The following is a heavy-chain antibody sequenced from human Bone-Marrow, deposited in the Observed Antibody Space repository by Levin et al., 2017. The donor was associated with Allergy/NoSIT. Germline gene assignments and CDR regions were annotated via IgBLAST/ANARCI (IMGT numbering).Heavy chain of an antibody. Sequence: KVSCKGSGYSFTSYWIGWVRQLPGKGLEWMGIIYPGDADTRYSPSFQGQVTISADKSISTAYLQWSGLKASDTAMYYCARRGTRDYYYYIDVWGKGTTVTVSS. CDR3: ARRGTRDYYYYIDV. D-gene: IGHD1-1*01. CDR1: GYSFTSYW. V-gene: IGHV5-51*01. J-gene: IGHJ6*03. CDR2: IYPGDADT.